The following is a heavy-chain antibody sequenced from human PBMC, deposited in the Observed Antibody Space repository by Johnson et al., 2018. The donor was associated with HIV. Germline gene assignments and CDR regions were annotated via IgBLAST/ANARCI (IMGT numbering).Heavy chain of an antibody. V-gene: IGHV3-23*04. CDR1: GFSFSDYA. CDR3: AKRLGYDSRGDQLDI. CDR2: ISGGGGRT. D-gene: IGHD3-22*01. Sequence: VQLVESGGGWVQRGGSLRLSCAASGFSFSDYAMSWVRPAPGKGLEWVSGISGGGGRTFYADSVKGRFTISRDNSKNTPYLEMNSLRAEDTAVYYCAKRLGYDSRGDQLDIWGQGTMVTVSS. J-gene: IGHJ3*02.